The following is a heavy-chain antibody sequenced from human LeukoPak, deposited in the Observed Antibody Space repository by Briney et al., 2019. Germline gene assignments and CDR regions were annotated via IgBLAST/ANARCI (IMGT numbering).Heavy chain of an antibody. D-gene: IGHD3-10*01. CDR1: GGSISSYY. V-gene: IGHV4-59*08. CDR3: ARSQWFGELFSDY. CDR2: IYYSGST. J-gene: IGHJ4*02. Sequence: PSETLSLTCTVSGGSISSYYWSWIRQPPGKGLEWIGYIYYSGSTNYNPSLKSRVTISVDTSKNQFSLKLSSVTAADTAVYYCARSQWFGELFSDYWGQGTLVTVSS.